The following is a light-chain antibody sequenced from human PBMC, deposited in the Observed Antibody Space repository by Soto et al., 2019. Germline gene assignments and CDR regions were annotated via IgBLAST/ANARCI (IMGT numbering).Light chain of an antibody. V-gene: IGLV1-47*01. CDR2: RNN. Sequence: QSVLTQPPSASGTPGQRVTISCSGSSSNIESNFVYWYQQFLGTAPRLLIYRNNQRPSGVPDRFSGSKSGTSASLAISALRSEDEADYYCTVWDDSLRGRLFGGGTKVTVL. J-gene: IGLJ2*01. CDR3: TVWDDSLRGRL. CDR1: SSNIESNF.